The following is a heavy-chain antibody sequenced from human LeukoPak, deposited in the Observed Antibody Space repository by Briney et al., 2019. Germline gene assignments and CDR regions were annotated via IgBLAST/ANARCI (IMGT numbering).Heavy chain of an antibody. Sequence: GGSLRLSCAASGFTFSSYGMHWVRQAPGKGLEWVAVISYDGSNKYYADSVKGRFTISRDNSKNTLYLQMNSLRAEDTAVYYCAKDRLAVAGMGNWFDPWGQGTLVTVSS. D-gene: IGHD6-19*01. CDR2: ISYDGSNK. J-gene: IGHJ5*02. V-gene: IGHV3-30*18. CDR1: GFTFSSYG. CDR3: AKDRLAVAGMGNWFDP.